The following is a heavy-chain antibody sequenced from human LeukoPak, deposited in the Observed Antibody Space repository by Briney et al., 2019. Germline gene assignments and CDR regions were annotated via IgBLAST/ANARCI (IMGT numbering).Heavy chain of an antibody. CDR1: GFTFSSYG. Sequence: PGGSLRLSCAASGFTFSSYGMHWVRQAPGKGLEWVAVIWYDGSNKYYADSVKGRFTISRDNSKNTLYLQMNSLRAEDTAVYYCAREILTGYHVGAFDIWGQGTMVTVSS. CDR2: IWYDGSNK. D-gene: IGHD3-9*01. V-gene: IGHV3-33*01. J-gene: IGHJ3*02. CDR3: AREILTGYHVGAFDI.